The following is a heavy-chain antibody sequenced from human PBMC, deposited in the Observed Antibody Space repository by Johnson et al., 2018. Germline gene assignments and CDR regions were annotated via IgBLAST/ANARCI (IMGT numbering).Heavy chain of an antibody. CDR2: INPRGGST. D-gene: IGHD2-8*01. Sequence: QVQLVQSGAEVKKXGASVKVXCKASGYTFTSYYLHWVRQAPGQGLEWMGIINPRGGSTSYAQKFQGRVTMTRDTSTSRVYLELSSPRSEDTAVDYCARTNGPDAFAIWGQGTVVTVSS. J-gene: IGHJ3*02. CDR1: GYTFTSYY. V-gene: IGHV1-46*01. CDR3: ARTNGPDAFAI.